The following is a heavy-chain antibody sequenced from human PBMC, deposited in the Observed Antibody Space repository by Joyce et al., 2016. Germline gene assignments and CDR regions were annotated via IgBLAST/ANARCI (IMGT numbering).Heavy chain of an antibody. Sequence: EVQLVQSGAELKKPGESLRISCQASGYTFASDWVGWVRQVPGKGLEWIGIIDPDDSDVKYSPSFQGKVTMSADKSISTAYLHWNSLKDSDTGIYYCARLLRGWYRFDYWGQGTLVTVSS. CDR3: ARLLRGWYRFDY. V-gene: IGHV5-51*01. D-gene: IGHD6-19*01. CDR2: IDPDDSDV. J-gene: IGHJ4*02. CDR1: GYTFASDW.